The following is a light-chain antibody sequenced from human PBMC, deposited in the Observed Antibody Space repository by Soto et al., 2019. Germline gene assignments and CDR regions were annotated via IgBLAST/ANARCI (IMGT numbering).Light chain of an antibody. CDR3: QQFGGSPPRFT. J-gene: IGKJ3*01. Sequence: EIVLTQSPGTLSLSPGERATLSCRASQTITNFYLAWYQQKLGQAPRLLIYGASNRATGIPDRLSGSGSGTDFTLTISRLEPADSAVYYCQQFGGSPPRFTFGPGTKVDVK. CDR2: GAS. CDR1: QTITNFY. V-gene: IGKV3-20*01.